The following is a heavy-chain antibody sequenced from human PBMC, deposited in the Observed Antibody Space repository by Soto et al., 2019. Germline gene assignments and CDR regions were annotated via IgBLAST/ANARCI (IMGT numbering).Heavy chain of an antibody. CDR3: ARPVASYYYYMDV. V-gene: IGHV3-21*01. Sequence: EVQLVESGGGLVKPEGSLRLSCAVSGFTFSSYSMNWVRQAPGKGLEWVSSISSSGSYIYYADSVKGRFTIPRDNAKKSLSLQMNSLRAEDTAVYYCARPVASYYYYMDVWGKGTTVTVSS. J-gene: IGHJ6*03. D-gene: IGHD3-3*02. CDR2: ISSSGSYI. CDR1: GFTFSSYS.